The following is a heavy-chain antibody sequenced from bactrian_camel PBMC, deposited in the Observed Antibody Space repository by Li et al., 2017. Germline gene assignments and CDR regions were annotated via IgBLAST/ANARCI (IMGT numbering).Heavy chain of an antibody. D-gene: IGHD3*01. J-gene: IGHJ4*01. CDR1: GYTYNRNC. Sequence: VQLVESGGGSVQAGGSLRLSCAASGYTYNRNCMAWFRQAPGKEREGVARIATGSGNTYYADSVKGRFTISQDNAKNTLYLQMNSLKIEDTAVYYCALGSSRQATMTARGKGTQVTVS. V-gene: IGHV3S1*01. CDR2: IATGSGNT.